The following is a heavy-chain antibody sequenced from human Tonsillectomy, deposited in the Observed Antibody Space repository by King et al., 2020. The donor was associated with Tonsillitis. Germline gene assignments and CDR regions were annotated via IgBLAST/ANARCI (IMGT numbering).Heavy chain of an antibody. V-gene: IGHV5-51*01. Sequence: QLVQSGAEVKKAGESLKISCKGSGYNFSSYWIGWVRQMPGKGLEWMGIIYPGDSDIRYSPSFQGQVTIPADKSISTAYLQWSSLKPSDTAMYYWARQKYGAGSHFDYWGQGTPVTVSS. CDR2: IYPGDSDI. CDR3: ARQKYGAGSHFDY. CDR1: GYNFSSYW. D-gene: IGHD3-10*01. J-gene: IGHJ4*02.